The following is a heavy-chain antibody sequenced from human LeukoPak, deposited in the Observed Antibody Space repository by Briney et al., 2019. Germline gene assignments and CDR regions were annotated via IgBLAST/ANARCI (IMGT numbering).Heavy chain of an antibody. J-gene: IGHJ4*02. Sequence: KPSETLSLTCAVYGGSFSGYYWSWIRQPPGKGLEWIGEINHSGSTNYNPSLKSRVTISVDTSKNQFSLKLSSVTAADTAVYYCARSKRITMVRGVILYFDYWGQGTLVTASS. CDR2: INHSGST. D-gene: IGHD3-10*01. CDR1: GGSFSGYY. V-gene: IGHV4-34*01. CDR3: ARSKRITMVRGVILYFDY.